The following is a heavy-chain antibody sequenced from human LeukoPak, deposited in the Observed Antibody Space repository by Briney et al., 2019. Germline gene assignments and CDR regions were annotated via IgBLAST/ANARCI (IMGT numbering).Heavy chain of an antibody. CDR2: INHSGST. CDR3: GYSYGSDAFDI. D-gene: IGHD5-18*01. V-gene: IGHV4-34*01. CDR1: GGSFSGYY. J-gene: IGHJ3*02. Sequence: SETLSLTCAVYGGSFSGYYWSWIRQPPGKGLEWIGEINHSGSTNYNPSLKSRVTISVDTSKNQFSLKLSSVTAADTAAYYCGYSYGSDAFDIWGQGTMVTVSS.